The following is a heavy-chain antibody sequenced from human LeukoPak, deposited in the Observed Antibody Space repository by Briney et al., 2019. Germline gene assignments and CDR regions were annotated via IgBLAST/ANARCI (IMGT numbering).Heavy chain of an antibody. J-gene: IGHJ4*02. V-gene: IGHV3-74*01. Sequence: PGGSPRLSSAAPRVTPSGYWMHSVRPAPGKGLGCVACSSSDGSSTRYADSGKGRFTISRDNAKNTLYLQMSSLRAEDTAMYYCARISLSGWANDYWGQGTLVTVSS. CDR2: SSSDGSST. D-gene: IGHD6-19*01. CDR3: ARISLSGWANDY. CDR1: RVTPSGYW.